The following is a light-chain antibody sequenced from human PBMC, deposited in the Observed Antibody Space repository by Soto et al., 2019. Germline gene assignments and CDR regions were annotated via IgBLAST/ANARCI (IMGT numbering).Light chain of an antibody. Sequence: QSVLTQPAHVSGSPGQSITISCTGNRSYVGGYNFVSWYQQHPGKAPKLMIYDVNNPPSAVSNRLSGSTSGNTASLTISGLQAAVAADYYCSSYTSRTSYVFRTMTKV. CDR3: SSYTSRTSYV. CDR1: RSYVGGYNF. CDR2: DVN. V-gene: IGLV2-14*03. J-gene: IGLJ1*01.